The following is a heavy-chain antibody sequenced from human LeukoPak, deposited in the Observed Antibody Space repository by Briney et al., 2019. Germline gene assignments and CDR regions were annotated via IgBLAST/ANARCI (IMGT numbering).Heavy chain of an antibody. D-gene: IGHD6-13*01. Sequence: PGGSLRLSCAASGFTFSSYAMHWVRQAPGKGLEWVAVISDDGRDKHYADSVKGRFTISRDNSKNTQYLQVSSLRAEDTAVYYCARDRNIAAADYYFDYWGQGTLVTVSS. V-gene: IGHV3-30*04. J-gene: IGHJ4*02. CDR3: ARDRNIAAADYYFDY. CDR2: ISDDGRDK. CDR1: GFTFSSYA.